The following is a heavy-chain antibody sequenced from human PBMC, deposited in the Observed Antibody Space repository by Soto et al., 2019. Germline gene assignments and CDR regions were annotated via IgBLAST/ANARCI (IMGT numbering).Heavy chain of an antibody. Sequence: PSETLSLTCTVSGGSISSYYWSWIRQPPGKGLEWIGYIYYSGSTNYNPSLKSRVTISVDTSKNQFSLKLSSVTAADTAVYYCARQVYSSGWYNYYYGMDVWGQGTTVTVSS. CDR1: GGSISSYY. CDR3: ARQVYSSGWYNYYYGMDV. J-gene: IGHJ6*02. D-gene: IGHD6-19*01. CDR2: IYYSGST. V-gene: IGHV4-59*08.